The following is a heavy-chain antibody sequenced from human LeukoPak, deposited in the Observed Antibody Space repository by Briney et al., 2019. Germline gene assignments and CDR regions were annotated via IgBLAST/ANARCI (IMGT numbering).Heavy chain of an antibody. CDR3: AKDQGFYYDSSGYLGFDY. V-gene: IGHV3-23*01. D-gene: IGHD3-22*01. Sequence: HPGGSLRLSCAASGFTFSTYTMSWVRQTPGKGLEWVSAISGSGGNTYYADSVKGRFTIYRDNSKNTLYLQMNSLRAEDTALYYCAKDQGFYYDSSGYLGFDYWGQGALVTVSS. CDR2: ISGSGGNT. J-gene: IGHJ4*02. CDR1: GFTFSTYT.